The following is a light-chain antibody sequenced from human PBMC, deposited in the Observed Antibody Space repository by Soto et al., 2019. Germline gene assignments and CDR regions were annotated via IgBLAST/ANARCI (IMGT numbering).Light chain of an antibody. J-gene: IGKJ1*01. CDR1: QSVSNNY. CDR2: GAS. CDR3: QQYGSPGT. V-gene: IGKV3-20*01. Sequence: ETVMTQSPVTLSLSPGERATLSCRASQSVSNNYLAWYQQKPGQAPRLLIYGASNRATGIPDRFSGSGSGTDFTLTISRLEPEDFAVYYCQQYGSPGTFGQGTKVDIK.